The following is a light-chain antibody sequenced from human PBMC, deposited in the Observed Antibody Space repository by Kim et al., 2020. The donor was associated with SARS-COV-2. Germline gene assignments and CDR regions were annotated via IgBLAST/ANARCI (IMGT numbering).Light chain of an antibody. J-gene: IGKJ5*01. CDR1: QSVSATY. CDR3: QQSGHSPIT. CDR2: GAS. Sequence: YPGERATPSCRASQSVSATYLAWYQQKPGQAPRLLIYGASRRATGIPDRFTGSGSGTDFTLTITRLETEDFAVYYCQQSGHSPITFGKGTRLEIK. V-gene: IGKV3-20*01.